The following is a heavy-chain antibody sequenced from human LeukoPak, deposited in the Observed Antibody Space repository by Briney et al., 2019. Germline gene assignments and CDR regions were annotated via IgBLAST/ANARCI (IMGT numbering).Heavy chain of an antibody. Sequence: QPGGSLRLSCAASGFTFSSYAMHWVRQGPGKGLEWVAVISYDGSNKHYADSVKGRFTISRDKSNNTLYLQMNSLRAEDTAVYYCARDPTGYSSGWYWYDYYYGMDVWGQGTAVTVSS. CDR3: ARDPTGYSSGWYWYDYYYGMDV. D-gene: IGHD6-19*01. V-gene: IGHV3-30*04. CDR2: ISYDGSNK. J-gene: IGHJ6*02. CDR1: GFTFSSYA.